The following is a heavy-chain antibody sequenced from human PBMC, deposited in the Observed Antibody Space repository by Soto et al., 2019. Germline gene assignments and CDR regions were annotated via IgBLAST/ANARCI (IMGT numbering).Heavy chain of an antibody. CDR3: ARDNWFDS. J-gene: IGHJ5*01. Sequence: GGSLRLSCAASGFTFSSYTMNWVRQAPGKGLEWVSSIRMSGRDIYYADSVKGRFTVSRDNAKNSLYLQMDSLRAEDTALYYCARDNWFDSWGQGTLVTVSS. CDR2: IRMSGRDI. CDR1: GFTFSSYT. V-gene: IGHV3-21*01.